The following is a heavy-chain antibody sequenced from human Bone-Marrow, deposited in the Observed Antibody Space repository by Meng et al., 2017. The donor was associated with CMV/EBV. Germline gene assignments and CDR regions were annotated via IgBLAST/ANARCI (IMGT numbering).Heavy chain of an antibody. CDR1: GGSISSSSYY. CDR2: IYYSGST. J-gene: IGHJ6*02. CDR3: AMLEYSSSFYYYGMDV. D-gene: IGHD6-6*01. Sequence: ESLKISCTVSGGSISSSSYYWGWIRQPPGKGLEWIGSIYYSGSTYYNPSLKSRVTISVDTSKNQFSLKLSSVTAADTAVYYCAMLEYSSSFYYYGMDVWGQGTTVTVSS. V-gene: IGHV4-39*07.